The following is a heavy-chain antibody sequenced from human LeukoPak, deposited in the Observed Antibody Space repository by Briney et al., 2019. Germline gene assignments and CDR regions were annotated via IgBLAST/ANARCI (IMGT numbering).Heavy chain of an antibody. CDR3: ARDLDWLLFDY. J-gene: IGHJ4*02. Sequence: GGSLRLSCAASGFTFSAYWMHWVRQAPGKGLVWISRVKYDGSTTTYADSVKGRFTISRDNAKNILYLQMNSLRVEDTAVYYCARDLDWLLFDYWGQGTLVTVSS. CDR1: GFTFSAYW. V-gene: IGHV3-74*01. CDR2: VKYDGSTT. D-gene: IGHD3-9*01.